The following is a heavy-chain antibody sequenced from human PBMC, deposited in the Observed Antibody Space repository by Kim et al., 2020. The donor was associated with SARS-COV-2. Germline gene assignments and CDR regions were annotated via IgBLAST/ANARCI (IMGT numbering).Heavy chain of an antibody. CDR3: ARVMRDSSSSTPDY. Sequence: GGSLRLSCAASGFIFSNYGMHWVRQAPGKGLEWLAVIWYDGSDKYYADSVKGRLTVSRDNSKNTLYMEVNSLRAEDTAVYYCARVMRDSSSSTPDYWGLGTLVTVSS. J-gene: IGHJ4*02. CDR1: GFIFSNYG. CDR2: IWYDGSDK. D-gene: IGHD6-6*01. V-gene: IGHV3-33*01.